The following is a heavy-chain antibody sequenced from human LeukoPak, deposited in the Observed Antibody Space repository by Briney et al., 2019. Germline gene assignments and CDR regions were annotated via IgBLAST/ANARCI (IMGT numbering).Heavy chain of an antibody. D-gene: IGHD4-11*01. CDR1: GYTFTGYY. Sequence: GASVKVSCKACGYTFTGYYMHWVRQVPGQGLEWMGRINPNTGSTNYAQRFQGRVTLTRDNYIDTAYMELKRLRSDDTAMYYCARGEDSANWGQGTLVIVS. J-gene: IGHJ4*02. CDR2: INPNTGST. V-gene: IGHV1-2*06. CDR3: ARGEDSAN.